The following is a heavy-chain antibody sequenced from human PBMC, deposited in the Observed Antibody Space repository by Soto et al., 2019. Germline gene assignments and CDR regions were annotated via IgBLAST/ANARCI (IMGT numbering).Heavy chain of an antibody. Sequence: GASVKVSCKASGYTFTSYGMSWVRQAPGQGLEWMGWISAYNGNTNYAQKLQGRVTMTTDTSTSTAYMELRSLRSDDTAVYYCARDDLSPMVRGNWFDPWGQGTLVTVSS. CDR1: GYTFTSYG. D-gene: IGHD3-10*01. CDR3: ARDDLSPMVRGNWFDP. V-gene: IGHV1-18*01. CDR2: ISAYNGNT. J-gene: IGHJ5*02.